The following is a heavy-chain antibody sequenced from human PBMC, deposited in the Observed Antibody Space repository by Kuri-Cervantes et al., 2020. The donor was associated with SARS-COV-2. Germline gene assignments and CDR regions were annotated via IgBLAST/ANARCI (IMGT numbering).Heavy chain of an antibody. CDR2: INPKSGAS. Sequence: ASVKVSCKASGYTFIGYYMHWVRQAPGQGLEWMGWINPKSGASSYAQKFQGRVTMTRDTSISTAYMELSRLRSDDTAVYYCARDRGPQAMFDPWGQGTLVTVSS. CDR3: ARDRGPQAMFDP. J-gene: IGHJ5*02. CDR1: GYTFIGYY. V-gene: IGHV1-2*02.